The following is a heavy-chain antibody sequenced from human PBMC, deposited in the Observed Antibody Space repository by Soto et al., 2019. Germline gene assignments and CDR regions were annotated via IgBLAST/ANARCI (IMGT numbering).Heavy chain of an antibody. CDR2: ISSSGSTI. Sequence: PGGSLRLSCAASGFTFSSYEMNWVRQAPGKGLEWVSYISSSGSTIYYADSVKGRFTISRDNAKNSLYLQMNSLRAEDTAVYYCARVNDILTGYSPPFDYWGQGTLVTVSS. CDR3: ARVNDILTGYSPPFDY. D-gene: IGHD3-9*01. CDR1: GFTFSSYE. J-gene: IGHJ4*02. V-gene: IGHV3-48*03.